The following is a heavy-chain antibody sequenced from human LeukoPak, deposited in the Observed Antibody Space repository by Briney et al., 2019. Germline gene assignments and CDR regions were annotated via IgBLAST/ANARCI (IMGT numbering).Heavy chain of an antibody. Sequence: PGGSLRLSCAASGFSVSGNYIGWVRQAPGQGLEWVSVTYGGGSTYYADSVKGRFTISRDNSKNTLFLQMNSLRAEDTAVYYCARGGRDAFDIWGQGTMVTVSS. CDR3: ARGGRDAFDI. V-gene: IGHV3-53*01. CDR2: TYGGGST. CDR1: GFSVSGNY. J-gene: IGHJ3*02.